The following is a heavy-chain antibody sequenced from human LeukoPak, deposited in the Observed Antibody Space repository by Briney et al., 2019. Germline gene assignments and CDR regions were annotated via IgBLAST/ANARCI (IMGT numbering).Heavy chain of an antibody. CDR3: ARDFPVRHYGDYVPPVVDI. CDR1: GGSISSYY. CDR2: IYTSGST. J-gene: IGHJ3*02. V-gene: IGHV4-4*07. D-gene: IGHD4-17*01. Sequence: KSSETLSLTCTVSGGSISSYYWSWMRPPAGKGREWIGRIYTSGSTNYNPSLKSRVTMSVDTSKNQFSLKLSSVTAADTAVYYCARDFPVRHYGDYVPPVVDIWGQGTMVIVSS.